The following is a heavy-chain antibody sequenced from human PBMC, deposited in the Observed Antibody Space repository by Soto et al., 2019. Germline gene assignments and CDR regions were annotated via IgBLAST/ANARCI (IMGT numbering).Heavy chain of an antibody. CDR1: GFTFSSYA. Sequence: QVQLVECGGTVVQPGRSLRLSCAASGFTFSSYALHWVRQAPGKGLEWVTLISYDASNKYYGNSVKGRFTISRDNSKNTLYLQMDSLRAEDTAVYYCARSSGWGIDYWGQGTLVTVSS. V-gene: IGHV3-30*03. CDR2: ISYDASNK. J-gene: IGHJ4*02. CDR3: ARSSGWGIDY. D-gene: IGHD6-19*01.